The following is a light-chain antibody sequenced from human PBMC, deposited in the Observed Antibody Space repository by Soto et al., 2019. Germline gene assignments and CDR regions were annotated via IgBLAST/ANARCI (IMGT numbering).Light chain of an antibody. CDR3: QTYDKAPWT. CDR1: RGIYTH. J-gene: IGKJ1*01. Sequence: DIQMTQSPSSLSASVGARVTITCRASRGIYTHLAWYQQKPGNAPKLLIYAASTLQSGVPSRFSASGSGTDFILTISALQSEDVGPYVCQTYDKAPWTFGLGTRV. CDR2: AAS. V-gene: IGKV1-27*01.